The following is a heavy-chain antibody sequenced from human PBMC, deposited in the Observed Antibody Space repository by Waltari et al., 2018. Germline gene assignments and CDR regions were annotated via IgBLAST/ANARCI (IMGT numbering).Heavy chain of an antibody. D-gene: IGHD3-16*01. CDR2: INPNSGNT. CDR3: ATRRVGDYIWGYYYGMDV. CDR1: GYTFTSYD. Sequence: QVQLVQSGAEVKKPGASVKVSCKASGYTFTSYDINWVRQATGQGLEWMGWINPNSGNTGYAQKFQGRVTITRNTSISTAYMELSSRRSEDTAVYYCATRRVGDYIWGYYYGMDVWGQGTTVTVSS. J-gene: IGHJ6*02. V-gene: IGHV1-8*03.